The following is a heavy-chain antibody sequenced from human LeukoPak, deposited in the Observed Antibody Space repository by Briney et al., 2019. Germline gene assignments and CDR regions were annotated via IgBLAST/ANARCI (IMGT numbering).Heavy chain of an antibody. CDR2: IIGSGDTT. Sequence: PGGSLRLSCAASGFIFRDSGMNWVRQAPGKGLEWVSAIIGSGDTTYYADSVKGRLTISRDNSKNTLYLQMNSLRAEDTAVYYCAKDGPRWLANLFDFWDQGTLVTVSS. CDR1: GFIFRDSG. V-gene: IGHV3-23*01. CDR3: AKDGPRWLANLFDF. D-gene: IGHD6-19*01. J-gene: IGHJ4*02.